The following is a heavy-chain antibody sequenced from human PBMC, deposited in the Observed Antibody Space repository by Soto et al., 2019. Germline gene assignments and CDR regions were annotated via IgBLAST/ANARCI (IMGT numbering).Heavy chain of an antibody. V-gene: IGHV1-69*06. CDR2: IIPIFGTA. D-gene: IGHD3-22*01. CDR1: GCTFSSYA. J-gene: IGHJ5*02. CDR3: ACYYDSSGYPITYNWFDP. Sequence: SVKVSCKASGCTFSSYAISWVRQAPGQGLEWMGGIIPIFGTANYAQKFQGRVTITADKSTSTAYMELSSLRSEDTAVYYCACYYDSSGYPITYNWFDPWGQGTLVTVSS.